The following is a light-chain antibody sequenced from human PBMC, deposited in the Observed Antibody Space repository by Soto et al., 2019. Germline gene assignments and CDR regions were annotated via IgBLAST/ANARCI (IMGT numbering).Light chain of an antibody. V-gene: IGKV1-39*01. Sequence: IQMTQSPSSLSASVGYRVTITCRASQSISSYLNCYQQKPGKAAKLLIYAASSLQSGGPSRFSGSGSGTDFTLTISSLQPEDFATYYWQQSYSTPWTFGQGTKLDIK. J-gene: IGKJ1*01. CDR2: AAS. CDR1: QSISSY. CDR3: QQSYSTPWT.